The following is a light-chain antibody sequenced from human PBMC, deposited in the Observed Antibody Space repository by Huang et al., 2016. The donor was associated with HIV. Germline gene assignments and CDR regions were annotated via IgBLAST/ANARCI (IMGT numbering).Light chain of an antibody. Sequence: EIVMPQSPATLSVSPGESATLSCRASQSVSSNLAWYQQKPGQAPSLLIYDASTRATGVPVRFTGSGSGTEFTLTINSLQSEDFAVYYCQQYNNWPPLTFGGGTKVEIK. J-gene: IGKJ4*01. V-gene: IGKV3-15*01. CDR1: QSVSSN. CDR2: DAS. CDR3: QQYNNWPPLT.